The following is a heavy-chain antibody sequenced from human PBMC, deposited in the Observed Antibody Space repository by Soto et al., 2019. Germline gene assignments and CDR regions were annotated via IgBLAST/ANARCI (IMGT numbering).Heavy chain of an antibody. CDR1: GGSISSYY. D-gene: IGHD3-10*01. CDR3: ARQPKYGSGSYLRWFDP. V-gene: IGHV4-59*08. Sequence: PSETLSLTCTVSGGSISSYYWSWIRQPPGKGLEWIGYIYYSGSTNYNPSLKSRVTISVDTSKNQFSLKLSSVTAADTAVYYCARQPKYGSGSYLRWFDPWGQGTLVTVSS. CDR2: IYYSGST. J-gene: IGHJ5*02.